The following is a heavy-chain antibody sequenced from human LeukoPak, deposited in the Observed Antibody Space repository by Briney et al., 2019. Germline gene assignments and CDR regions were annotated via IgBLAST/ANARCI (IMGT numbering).Heavy chain of an antibody. V-gene: IGHV1-8*01. CDR3: ARGSGYCSSTSCYNNYYYYMDV. Sequence: ASVKVSCKASGYTFTSYDISWVRQATGQGLEWMGWMNPNSGNTGYAQKFQGRVTMTRNTSISTAYMELSSLRSEDTAVYYCARGSGYCSSTSCYNNYYYYMDVWGKGTTVTVSS. CDR1: GYTFTSYD. J-gene: IGHJ6*03. CDR2: MNPNSGNT. D-gene: IGHD2-2*02.